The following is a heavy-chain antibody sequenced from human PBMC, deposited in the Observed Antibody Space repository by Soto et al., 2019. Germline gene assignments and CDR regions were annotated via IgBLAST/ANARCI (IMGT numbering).Heavy chain of an antibody. Sequence: EVQLLESGGDLIQAGGSLRLSCAASGFTLSSYALTWVRQGPGKGLEWVSVISASGSDTFFRDSVKGRFTISRDTAKNTPDLQMNSLRVEATAVNYCANAIVLAGIDAFDVWGRGTMVTVSS. J-gene: IGHJ3*01. CDR1: GFTLSSYA. V-gene: IGHV3-23*01. CDR2: ISASGSDT. CDR3: ANAIVLAGIDAFDV. D-gene: IGHD2-2*02.